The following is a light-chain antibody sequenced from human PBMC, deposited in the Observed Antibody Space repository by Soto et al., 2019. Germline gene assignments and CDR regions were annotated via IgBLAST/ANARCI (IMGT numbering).Light chain of an antibody. V-gene: IGKV3-20*01. CDR2: GAS. J-gene: IGKJ2*01. Sequence: EIVLTQSPGTLSLSPGERATLSCRASQSVSSNYVAWYQHKPGQAPRLLISGASSRATGIPDRFSDSGSGTDFTLTTCRLEPEDFAVYYWQQYGSSPLYTFGQGTKLEIK. CDR3: QQYGSSPLYT. CDR1: QSVSSNY.